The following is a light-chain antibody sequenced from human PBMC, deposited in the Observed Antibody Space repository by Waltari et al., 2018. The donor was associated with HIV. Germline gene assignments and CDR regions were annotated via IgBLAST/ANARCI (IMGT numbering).Light chain of an antibody. V-gene: IGLV1-44*01. J-gene: IGLJ1*01. CDR1: SFNIGNNP. CDR3: AAWDGSLKGYV. CDR2: SNN. Sequence: QSVLTQPPSASGTPGQRVTIPCSGSSFNIGNNPVRWDHQLTGTALKLLIYSNNQRPSGVPVRFSVSKSGTSASLAISGLQSEDEADYYCAAWDGSLKGYVFGTGTKVTVL.